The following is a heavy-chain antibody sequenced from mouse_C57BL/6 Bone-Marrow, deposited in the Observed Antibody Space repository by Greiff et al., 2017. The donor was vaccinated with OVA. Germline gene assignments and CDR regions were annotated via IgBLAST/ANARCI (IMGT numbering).Heavy chain of an antibody. D-gene: IGHD2-10*02. CDR2: INPGSGGT. CDR1: GYAFTNYL. J-gene: IGHJ1*03. Sequence: QVQLQQSGAELVRPGTSVKVSCKASGYAFTNYLIEWVKQRPGQGLEWIGVINPGSGGTNYNEKFKGKATLTADTSSSTAYMQLSSLTSEDSAVDFCARGYGNYGYFDVWGTGTTVTVSS. V-gene: IGHV1-54*01. CDR3: ARGYGNYGYFDV.